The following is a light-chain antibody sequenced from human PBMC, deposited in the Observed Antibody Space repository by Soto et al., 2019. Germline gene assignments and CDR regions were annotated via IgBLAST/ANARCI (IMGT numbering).Light chain of an antibody. J-gene: IGLJ3*02. CDR2: DYS. CDR1: SSNIGADYD. CDR3: QSYDSSLSAAV. V-gene: IGLV1-40*01. Sequence: QAVLTQPPSVSGAPGQRVTISCSGTSSNIGADYDVHWYQQLPGTAPKLLIFDYSIRPSGVPDRFSASKSGTSASLAITGLQAEDEADYYCQSYDSSLSAAVFGGGTKVTVL.